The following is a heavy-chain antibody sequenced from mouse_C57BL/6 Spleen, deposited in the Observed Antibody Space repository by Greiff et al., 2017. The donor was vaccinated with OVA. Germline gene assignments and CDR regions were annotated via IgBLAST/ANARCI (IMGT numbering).Heavy chain of an antibody. V-gene: IGHV14-4*01. J-gene: IGHJ2*01. CDR2: IDPENGDT. CDR3: TLTTAYYFDY. D-gene: IGHD1-2*01. Sequence: DVQLQQSGAELVRPGASVKLSCTASGFNIKDDYMHWVKQRPEQGLEWIGWIDPENGDTEYASKFQGKATITADTSSNTAYLQLSSLTSEDTAVYYCTLTTAYYFDYWGQGTTLTVSS. CDR1: GFNIKDDY.